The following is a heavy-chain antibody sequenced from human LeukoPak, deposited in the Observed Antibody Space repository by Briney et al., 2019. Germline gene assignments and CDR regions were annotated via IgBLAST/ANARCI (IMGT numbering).Heavy chain of an antibody. D-gene: IGHD6-13*01. V-gene: IGHV3-53*05. CDR3: ARALGAAAGLFFDF. CDR2: IYSGGST. Sequence: PGGSLRLSCAASGFTVSTNYMSWVRQAPGKGLEWVSVIYSGGSTYYAGSVKGRFTSSRDDSKNTLYLQMGSLKVEDMAVYYCARALGAAAGLFFDFWGQGALVTISS. J-gene: IGHJ4*02. CDR1: GFTVSTNY.